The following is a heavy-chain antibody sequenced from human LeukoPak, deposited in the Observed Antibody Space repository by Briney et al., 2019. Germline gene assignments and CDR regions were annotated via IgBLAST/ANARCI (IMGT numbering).Heavy chain of an antibody. Sequence: PSETLSLTCAVYGGSFSGYYWSWIRQPPGKGLEWIGEINHSGSTNYNPSLKSRVTISVDTSKNQFSLKLSSVTAADTAVYYCARKGSYGSGRIYFDYWGQGTLVTVSS. J-gene: IGHJ4*02. CDR2: INHSGST. CDR1: GGSFSGYY. CDR3: ARKGSYGSGRIYFDY. V-gene: IGHV4-34*01. D-gene: IGHD3-10*01.